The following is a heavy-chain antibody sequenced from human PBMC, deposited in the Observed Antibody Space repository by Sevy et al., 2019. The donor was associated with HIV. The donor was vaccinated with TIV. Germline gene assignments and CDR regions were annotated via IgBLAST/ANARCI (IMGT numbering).Heavy chain of an antibody. Sequence: ASVEVSCKVSGHTLIELSMQWVRQAPGKGLEWMGGFDPENGETLFAENFQDRIHMTADTSTETAYMEPNSLTSDDTAVYYCATRVVLTTLLIDFWGRGTLVTVSS. CDR2: FDPENGET. D-gene: IGHD2-15*01. V-gene: IGHV1-24*01. CDR1: GHTLIELS. J-gene: IGHJ4*02. CDR3: ATRVVLTTLLIDF.